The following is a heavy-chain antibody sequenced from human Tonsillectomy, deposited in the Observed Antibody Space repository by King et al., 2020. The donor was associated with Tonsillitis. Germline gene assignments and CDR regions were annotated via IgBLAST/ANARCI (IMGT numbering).Heavy chain of an antibody. CDR2: INQDGSEK. V-gene: IGHV3-7*01. CDR1: GFTLSYHW. D-gene: IGHD2-15*01. J-gene: IGHJ4*02. Sequence: VQLVESGGGLVQPGGSLRLSCAASGFTLSYHWMFWVRQAPGEGLELVANINQDGSEKYYVDSVKGRFTISRDNAKNSLYLQMNSLRAEDTAVYYCAETAVGWGQGTLVTVSS. CDR3: AETAVG.